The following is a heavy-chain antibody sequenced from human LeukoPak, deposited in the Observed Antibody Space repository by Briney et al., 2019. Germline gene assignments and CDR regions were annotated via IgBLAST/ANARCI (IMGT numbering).Heavy chain of an antibody. CDR3: ATGSHGGIDY. J-gene: IGHJ4*02. Sequence: SVKVSCKASGYSFTTHYMHWVRQAPGQGLEWMGAIMPVSGPTTYAQDFQGRVTITEDESTSTAYMELSALRSEDTAVFYCATGSHGGIDYWGQGSLVIVSS. V-gene: IGHV1-69*13. CDR1: GYSFTTHY. CDR2: IMPVSGPT. D-gene: IGHD3-16*01.